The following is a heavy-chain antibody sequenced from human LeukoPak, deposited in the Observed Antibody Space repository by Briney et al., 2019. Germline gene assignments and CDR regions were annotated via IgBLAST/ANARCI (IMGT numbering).Heavy chain of an antibody. V-gene: IGHV3-23*01. CDR2: ISGGGDAT. CDR3: AKGRRAPLVGTITKSWIDY. J-gene: IGHJ4*02. Sequence: GGSLRLSCAASDFTFSTYAMSWVRQAPGKGLEWVSTISGGGDATYYADSVKGRFTISRDNSKNTLYLQMNSLRAEDTAVYYCAKGRRAPLVGTITKSWIDYWGQGTLVTVSS. CDR1: DFTFSTYA. D-gene: IGHD1-7*01.